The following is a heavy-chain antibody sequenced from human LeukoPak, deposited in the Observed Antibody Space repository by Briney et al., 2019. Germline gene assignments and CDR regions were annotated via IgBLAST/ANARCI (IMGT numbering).Heavy chain of an antibody. CDR2: ISYDGSNK. J-gene: IGHJ3*02. CDR1: RFTFSSYG. Sequence: GGSLRLSCAASRFTFSSYGMHWVRQAPGKGLEWVAVISYDGSNKYYADSVKGRFTISRDNSKNTLYLQMNSLRAEDTAVYYCAKDRTFGVHGAFDIWGQGTMVTVSS. V-gene: IGHV3-30*18. CDR3: AKDRTFGVHGAFDI. D-gene: IGHD3-16*01.